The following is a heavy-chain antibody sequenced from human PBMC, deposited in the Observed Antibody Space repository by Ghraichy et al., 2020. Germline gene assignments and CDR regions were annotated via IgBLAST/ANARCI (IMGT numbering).Heavy chain of an antibody. V-gene: IGHV4-59*01. D-gene: IGHD6-19*01. J-gene: IGHJ4*02. Sequence: SETLSLTCTVSGGSISSYYWSWIRQPPGKGLEWIGYIYYSGSTNYNPSLNSRVTISVDTSKNQFSLKLSSVPAADTAVYYCARTSAVAGTVDYWCQGTLVTVSS. CDR1: GGSISSYY. CDR2: IYYSGST. CDR3: ARTSAVAGTVDY.